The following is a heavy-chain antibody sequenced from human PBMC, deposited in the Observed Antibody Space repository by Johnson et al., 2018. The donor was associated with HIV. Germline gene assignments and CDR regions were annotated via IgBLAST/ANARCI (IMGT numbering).Heavy chain of an antibody. CDR2: IKKDGSEK. CDR1: GFTFSSYW. CDR3: AKGLAVAGTVDAFDI. V-gene: IGHV3-7*01. D-gene: IGHD6-19*01. J-gene: IGHJ3*02. Sequence: VQLVESGGGLVQPGGSLRLSCAASGFTFSSYWMSWVRQAPGKGLEWVANIKKDGSEKYYVDSVKGRFTISRDNAKNSLYLQMNSLRAEDTAVYYCAKGLAVAGTVDAFDIWGQGTMVTVSS.